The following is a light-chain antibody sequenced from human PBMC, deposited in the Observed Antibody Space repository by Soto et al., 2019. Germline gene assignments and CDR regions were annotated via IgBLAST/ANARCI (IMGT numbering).Light chain of an antibody. CDR2: EVS. CDR3: SSYTSTNTWV. Sequence: QSALTQPASVSGSPGQSITVSCSGSSSDIGSHNSVSWYQQHAGQAPKLLIYEVSDRPSGVSDRFSGSKSGNTASLTISGLQADDEADYYCSSYTSTNTWVFGGGIKLTVL. J-gene: IGLJ3*02. CDR1: SSDIGSHNS. V-gene: IGLV2-14*01.